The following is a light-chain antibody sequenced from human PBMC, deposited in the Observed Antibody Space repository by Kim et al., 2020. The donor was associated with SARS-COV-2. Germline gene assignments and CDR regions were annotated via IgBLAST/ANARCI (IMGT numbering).Light chain of an antibody. CDR3: QQYNNWPPWT. CDR2: GAY. CDR1: QRVTSS. Sequence: SPGEEVTTTCRASQRVTSSLAWYQQKPGQAPRLLIYGAYTRATGIPARFSGSGSGTEFTLTISSLQSEDFAVYYCQQYNNWPPWTFGQGTKVDIK. J-gene: IGKJ1*01. V-gene: IGKV3-15*01.